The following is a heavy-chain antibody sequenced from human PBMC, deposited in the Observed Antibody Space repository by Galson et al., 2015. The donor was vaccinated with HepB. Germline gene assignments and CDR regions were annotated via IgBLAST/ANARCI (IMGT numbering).Heavy chain of an antibody. J-gene: IGHJ4*02. D-gene: IGHD6-13*01. CDR1: GYTFTGYY. CDR2: INPNSGGT. CDR3: ARGRSSSWYALDY. Sequence: SVKVSCKASGYTFTGYYMHWVRQAPGQGLEWMGWINPNSGGTNYAQKFQGWVTMTRDTSISTAYMELSRLRSDDPALYYCARGRSSSWYALDYWGQGTLVTVSS. V-gene: IGHV1-2*04.